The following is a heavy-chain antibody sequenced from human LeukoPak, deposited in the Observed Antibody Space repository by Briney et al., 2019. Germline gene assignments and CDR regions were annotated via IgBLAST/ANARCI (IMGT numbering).Heavy chain of an antibody. J-gene: IGHJ4*02. CDR2: ISGSGTNT. V-gene: IGHV3-23*01. CDR3: AKSSRYGTGWYGRIDY. CDR1: GFTFSSYA. D-gene: IGHD6-19*01. Sequence: GGSLRLSCAASGFTFSSYAMTWVRQAPGKGLEWVSVISGSGTNTYYADSVKGRFTISRDNSKNTLYLQINSLRVDDTAVYYCAKSSRYGTGWYGRIDYWGQGTLVTVS.